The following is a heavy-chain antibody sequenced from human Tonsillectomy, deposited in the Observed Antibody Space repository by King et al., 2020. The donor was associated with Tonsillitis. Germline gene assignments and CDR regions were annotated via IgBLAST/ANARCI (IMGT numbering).Heavy chain of an antibody. CDR2: ISGSGGST. V-gene: IGHV3-23*04. CDR3: ANSRLGDCSGATCRDLYFDY. CDR1: GFTFSSYA. D-gene: IGHD2-15*01. Sequence: VQLVESGGGLVQPGGSLRLSCAASGFTFSSYAMSWVRQAPGKGLEWVSVISGSGGSTFYADSVKGRFTISRDNSKNTLYLQVSSLRAEDTAVYFCANSRLGDCSGATCRDLYFDYWGQGTLVNVSS. J-gene: IGHJ4*02.